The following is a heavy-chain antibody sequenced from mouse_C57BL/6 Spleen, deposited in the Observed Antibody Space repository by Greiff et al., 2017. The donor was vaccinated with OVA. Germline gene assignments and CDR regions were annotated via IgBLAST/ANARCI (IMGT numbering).Heavy chain of an antibody. CDR1: GYAFTNYL. Sequence: QVQLKESGAELVRPGTSVKVSCKASGYAFTNYLIEWVKQRPGQGLEWIGVINPGSGGTNYNEKFKGKATLTADKSSSTAYMQLSSLTSEDSAVYFCAIYYGSSYGFAYWGQGTLVTVSA. J-gene: IGHJ3*01. CDR2: INPGSGGT. V-gene: IGHV1-54*01. D-gene: IGHD1-1*01. CDR3: AIYYGSSYGFAY.